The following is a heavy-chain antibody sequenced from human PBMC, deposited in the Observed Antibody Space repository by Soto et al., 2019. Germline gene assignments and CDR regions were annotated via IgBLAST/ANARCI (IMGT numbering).Heavy chain of an antibody. Sequence: SETLSLTCAVYGGSFSGYYWSWIRQPPGKGLEWIGEINHSGSTNYNPSLKSRVTISVDTSKNQFSLKLSSVTAADTAVYYCASSRPPATIAAAGQLDYWGQGTLVTVSS. D-gene: IGHD6-13*01. CDR3: ASSRPPATIAAAGQLDY. V-gene: IGHV4-34*01. CDR2: INHSGST. J-gene: IGHJ4*02. CDR1: GGSFSGYY.